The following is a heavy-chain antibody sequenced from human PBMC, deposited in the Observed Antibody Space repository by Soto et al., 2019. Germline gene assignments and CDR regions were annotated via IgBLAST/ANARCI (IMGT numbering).Heavy chain of an antibody. CDR1: GFTFSSYA. CDR3: AKDGRVLRGAAAYFDY. Sequence: EAQLLESGGGLVQPGGSLRLSCAASGFTFSSYAMSWVRQAPGKGLEWVSAISGSGGSTYYADSVKGRFTISRDNSKNTLYLQMNSLRAEDTAVYYCAKDGRVLRGAAAYFDYWGQGTLVTVSS. V-gene: IGHV3-23*01. J-gene: IGHJ4*02. CDR2: ISGSGGST. D-gene: IGHD6-13*01.